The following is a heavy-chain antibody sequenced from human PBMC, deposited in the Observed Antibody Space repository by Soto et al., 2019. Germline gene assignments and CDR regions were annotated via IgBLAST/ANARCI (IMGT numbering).Heavy chain of an antibody. Sequence: SETLSLTCTVSGGSISSYYWSWIRQPPGKGLEWIGYIYYSGSTNYNPSLKSRVTISVDTSKNQFSLKLSSVTAADTAVYYCARGRLTHSSGQWGQGTLVTVSS. D-gene: IGHD3-22*01. CDR1: GGSISSYY. CDR2: IYYSGST. CDR3: ARGRLTHSSGQ. J-gene: IGHJ4*02. V-gene: IGHV4-59*12.